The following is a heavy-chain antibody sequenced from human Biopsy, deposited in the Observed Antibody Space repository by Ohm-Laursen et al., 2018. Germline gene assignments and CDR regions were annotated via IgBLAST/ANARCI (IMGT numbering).Heavy chain of an antibody. J-gene: IGHJ4*02. CDR2: INHTGST. CDR1: SGSISGNY. Sequence: GTLSLTCSVSSGSISGNYWGWIRQPPGKGLEWMGEINHTGSTKYNPSLMSRVTISIDTSNSQFSLKLTSVTAADTAVYFCARARAYSDFWGGPKDYWGQGILVTVSS. CDR3: ARARAYSDFWGGPKDY. V-gene: IGHV4-34*01. D-gene: IGHD3-3*01.